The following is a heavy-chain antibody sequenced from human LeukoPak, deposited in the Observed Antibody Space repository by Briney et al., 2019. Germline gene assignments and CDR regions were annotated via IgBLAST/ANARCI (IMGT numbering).Heavy chain of an antibody. J-gene: IGHJ4*02. CDR3: TTEGQQMESSGFDI. CDR2: IANKINSERK. D-gene: IGHD6-13*01. CDR1: GLIFSDAW. Sequence: KSGGSLRLSCAASGLIFSDAWMGWVRQAPGKGLEWVGRIANKINSERKDYAAPVRGRFSISRDDSENTLYLQMNGLQTEDTGVYYCTTEGQQMESSGFDIWGRGTPVTVSS. V-gene: IGHV3-15*04.